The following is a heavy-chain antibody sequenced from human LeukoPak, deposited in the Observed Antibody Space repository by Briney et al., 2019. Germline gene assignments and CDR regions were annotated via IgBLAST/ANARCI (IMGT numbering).Heavy chain of an antibody. D-gene: IGHD6-19*01. V-gene: IGHV3-7*03. Sequence: GSLRLPCAASGFTFNSYWMTWVRQAPGKGLEWVADIKQDGSDKYYAGSVKGRFTISRDNAKNSLYLQMNSLRAEDTAVYFCARYNSAWKTDDYWGQGTLVTVSS. CDR3: ARYNSAWKTDDY. CDR2: IKQDGSDK. CDR1: GFTFNSYW. J-gene: IGHJ4*02.